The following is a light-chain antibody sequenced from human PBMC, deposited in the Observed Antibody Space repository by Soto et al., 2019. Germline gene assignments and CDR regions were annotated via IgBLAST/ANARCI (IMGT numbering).Light chain of an antibody. Sequence: QSALTQPASVSGSPGQSITISCTGTSGDVGGYNYVSWYQQHPGKAPKLMIYDVSNRPSGVSNRFSGSKSGNTASLTISGLQAEDEADYYCSSYTSSSSVVFGGGTKQTVL. CDR2: DVS. J-gene: IGLJ2*01. CDR3: SSYTSSSSVV. CDR1: SGDVGGYNY. V-gene: IGLV2-14*01.